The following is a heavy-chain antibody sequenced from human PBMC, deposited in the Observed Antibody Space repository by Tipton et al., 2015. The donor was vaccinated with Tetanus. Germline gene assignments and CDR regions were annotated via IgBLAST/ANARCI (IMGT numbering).Heavy chain of an antibody. V-gene: IGHV3-23*01. CDR3: AKEKQLVPSFDH. CDR2: ISGSAGST. J-gene: IGHJ4*02. CDR1: GLSISSYV. Sequence: SLRLSCAASGLSISSYVMTWVRQAPGVGLEWVSSISGSAGSTYYADSVKGRFTIFRDNSNSTLYLEMNNLRADDTAVYYCAKEKQLVPSFDHWGQGTLVIVSS. D-gene: IGHD6-13*01.